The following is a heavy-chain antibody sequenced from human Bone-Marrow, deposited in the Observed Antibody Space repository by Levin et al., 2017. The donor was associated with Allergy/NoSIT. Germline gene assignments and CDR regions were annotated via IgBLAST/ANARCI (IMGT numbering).Heavy chain of an antibody. V-gene: IGHV4/OR15-8*01. J-gene: IGHJ6*02. D-gene: IGHD3-3*01. CDR2: VYHTGSV. CDR3: ARQNYDMWSGCMDV. Sequence: SETLSLTCTVSGDSISSDNWWAWVRQSPGKGLEWIGKVYHTGSVDYNPPLKTRVTISVDESKNQFTLKLTSLTAADTAVYYCARQNYDMWSGCMDVWGQGTTVTV. CDR1: GDSISSDNW.